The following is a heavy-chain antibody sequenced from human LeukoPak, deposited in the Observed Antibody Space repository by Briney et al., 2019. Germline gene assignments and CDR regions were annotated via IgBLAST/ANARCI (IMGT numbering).Heavy chain of an antibody. CDR1: GFTVSSNY. Sequence: GGSLRLSCAASGFTVSSNYMSWVRQAPGKGLEWVSVIYSGGSTYYADSVKGRFTISRDNSKNTLYLQMNSLRAEDTAVYYCAREVSGAARPVDYWDQGTLVTVSS. J-gene: IGHJ4*02. CDR2: IYSGGST. V-gene: IGHV3-66*01. D-gene: IGHD6-6*01. CDR3: AREVSGAARPVDY.